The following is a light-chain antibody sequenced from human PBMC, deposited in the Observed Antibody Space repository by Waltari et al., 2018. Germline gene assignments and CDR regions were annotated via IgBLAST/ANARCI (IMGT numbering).Light chain of an antibody. J-gene: IGKJ1*01. V-gene: IGKV1-39*01. CDR3: QQSSTVPWT. CDR1: QNIGNY. Sequence: DVQMTQSPSSLSASVGDRVSILCRASQNIGNYLNWYQQTPGKAPRLLVYAASNLQSGVPSRFTGSGSGTDFTLTISSLQPEDFASYYCQQSSTVPWTFGQGTKVEIK. CDR2: AAS.